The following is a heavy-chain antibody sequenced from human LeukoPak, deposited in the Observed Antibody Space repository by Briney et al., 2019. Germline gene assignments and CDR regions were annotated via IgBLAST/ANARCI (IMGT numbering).Heavy chain of an antibody. D-gene: IGHD6-19*01. CDR3: ARVASEQWLGNWFDP. J-gene: IGHJ5*02. CDR2: IYYSGST. Sequence: PSETLSLTCTVSGGSISSYYWSWIRQPPGKGLEWIGYIYYSGSTNYNPSLKSRVTISVDTSKNQFSLKLSSVTAADTALYYCARVASEQWLGNWFDPWGQGTLVTVSS. CDR1: GGSISSYY. V-gene: IGHV4-59*01.